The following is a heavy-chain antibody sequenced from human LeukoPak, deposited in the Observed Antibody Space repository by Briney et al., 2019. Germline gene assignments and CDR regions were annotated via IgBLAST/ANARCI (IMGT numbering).Heavy chain of an antibody. Sequence: TETLSLTCTVSGGSISSYYWSWIRQPPGKGLEWIGYIYYSGSTNYNPSLKSRVTISVDTSKNQFSLKLSSVTAADTAVYYCARQGSRAVASKYFQHWGQGTLVTVSS. V-gene: IGHV4-59*08. J-gene: IGHJ1*01. CDR1: GGSISSYY. D-gene: IGHD6-19*01. CDR2: IYYSGST. CDR3: ARQGSRAVASKYFQH.